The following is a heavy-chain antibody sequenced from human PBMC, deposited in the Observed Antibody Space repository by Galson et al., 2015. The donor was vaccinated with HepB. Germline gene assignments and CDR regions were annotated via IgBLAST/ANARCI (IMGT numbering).Heavy chain of an antibody. CDR3: ARAGRQPPAPGYVHY. CDR1: GFTVSSNY. CDR2: IYSGGST. V-gene: IGHV3-66*02. Sequence: SLRLSCAASGFTVSSNYMSWVRQAPGRGLEWVSAIYSGGSTYYADSVKGRFTISRDNSKNTLYLQMNSLRAEDTAVYYCARAGRQPPAPGYVHYSGQGTLVTVSS. D-gene: IGHD3-10*02. J-gene: IGHJ4*02.